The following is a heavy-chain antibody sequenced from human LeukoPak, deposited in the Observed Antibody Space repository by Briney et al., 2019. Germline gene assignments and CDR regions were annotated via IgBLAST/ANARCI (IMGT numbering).Heavy chain of an antibody. CDR1: RCTLTNYG. V-gene: IGHV1-18*01. Sequence: AAVQVSCKPSRCTLTNYGISWVRQAPGQGVEWMGWISAYTGNTNYAQKHQGRVPMTTDTSTSTAYMELRSLSSDHTAVYYCARSSPYYGYWGQGTLVTVSS. D-gene: IGHD3-3*01. CDR3: ARSSPYYGY. CDR2: ISAYTGNT. J-gene: IGHJ4*02.